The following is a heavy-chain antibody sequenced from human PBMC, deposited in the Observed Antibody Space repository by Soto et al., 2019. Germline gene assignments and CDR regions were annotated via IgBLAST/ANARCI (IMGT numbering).Heavy chain of an antibody. CDR1: GFTFSSDW. Sequence: PGXSLRLSGVGSGFTFSSDWITWVCQAPGKGLEWVANIRQDGSEINYVDSVKSRFTISRDNTKNSLYLQMNSLRAEDTAIYYCAREVVVSRGASYFGYWGPGTLVTVSS. D-gene: IGHD2-2*01. CDR3: AREVVVSRGASYFGY. V-gene: IGHV3-7*04. J-gene: IGHJ4*02. CDR2: IRQDGSEI.